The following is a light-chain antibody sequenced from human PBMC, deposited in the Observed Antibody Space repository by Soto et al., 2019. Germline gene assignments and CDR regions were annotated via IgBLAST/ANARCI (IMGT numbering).Light chain of an antibody. V-gene: IGKV1-33*01. CDR3: QQSENGPLT. CDR1: QDINKY. CDR2: DAS. J-gene: IGKJ4*01. Sequence: DIQMTQSPSSLSASVGDRITITCQASQDINKYLNWYQQKLGKAPKLLIYDASNLQRGVPSRFSGSGSGTHFSLSISSLQPEDIATYYCQQSENGPLTFGGGNKVEIQ.